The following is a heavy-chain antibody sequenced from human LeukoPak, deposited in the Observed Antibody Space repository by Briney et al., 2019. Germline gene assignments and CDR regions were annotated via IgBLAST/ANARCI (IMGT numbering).Heavy chain of an antibody. CDR2: ISYDGSNK. Sequence: PGGSLRLSCAASGSTFSSYAMHWVRQAPGKGLEWVAVISYDGSNKYYADSVKGRFTISRDNSKNTLYLQMNSLRAEDTAVYYCARDGPMTTVTLYGMDVWGQGTTVTVSS. D-gene: IGHD4-17*01. J-gene: IGHJ6*02. V-gene: IGHV3-30*04. CDR1: GSTFSSYA. CDR3: ARDGPMTTVTLYGMDV.